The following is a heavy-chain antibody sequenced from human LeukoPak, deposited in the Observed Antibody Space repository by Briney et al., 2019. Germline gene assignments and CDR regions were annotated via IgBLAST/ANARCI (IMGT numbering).Heavy chain of an antibody. CDR3: ARDFRVAGTRSYYFDY. D-gene: IGHD6-19*01. V-gene: IGHV1-8*03. CDR2: INPNSGAR. CDR1: GYTFTTLD. J-gene: IGHJ4*02. Sequence: ASVKVSCKASGYTFTTLDINWVRQATGQGLEWMGWINPNSGARGYAQKFQGRVTITRDTSISTAYMELTSLRSEDTAVYYCARDFRVAGTRSYYFDYWGQGTLVTVSS.